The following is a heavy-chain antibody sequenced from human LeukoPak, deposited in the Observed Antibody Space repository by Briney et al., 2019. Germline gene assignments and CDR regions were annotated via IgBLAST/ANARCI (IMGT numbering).Heavy chain of an antibody. V-gene: IGHV4-34*01. J-gene: IGHJ6*03. CDR2: INHSGTT. Sequence: SETLSLTCAVYGGSFSAYYWSWMRQPPGKGLEWIAEINHSGTTNYKPSLKSRVTISIDTSKNQFSLKLSSVTAADTAVYYCASSRGYSSSLWYYYMDVWGKGTTVTVSS. CDR3: ASSRGYSSSLWYYYMDV. CDR1: GGSFSAYY. D-gene: IGHD6-13*01.